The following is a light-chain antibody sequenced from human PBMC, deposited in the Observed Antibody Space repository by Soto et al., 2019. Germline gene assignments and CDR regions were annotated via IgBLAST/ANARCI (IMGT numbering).Light chain of an antibody. CDR2: VAS. Sequence: DIQMTQSPSSLSASVGDRVTITCRASQGISNYLAWYQQQPGQVPKLLIYVASTLQSGVPSRFSGSGSGTDFTLTISSLQPEDVATYYCQKSNRSPWTFGQGTKVEIK. V-gene: IGKV1-27*01. J-gene: IGKJ1*01. CDR3: QKSNRSPWT. CDR1: QGISNY.